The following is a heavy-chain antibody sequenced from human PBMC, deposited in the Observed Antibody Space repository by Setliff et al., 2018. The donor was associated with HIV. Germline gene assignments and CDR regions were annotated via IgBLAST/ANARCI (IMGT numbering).Heavy chain of an antibody. D-gene: IGHD2-21*02. CDR2: IHFTGSS. Sequence: PSETLSLTCTVSGASIWNYYWSWIRQAPGKGLEWIGFIHFTGSSNYNPSLKSRVTISIDTSKHQFSLNLNSVTAADTAMYFCAREQWRQLVTHWGQGTLVTVSS. CDR1: GASIWNYY. CDR3: AREQWRQLVTH. V-gene: IGHV4-59*01. J-gene: IGHJ4*02.